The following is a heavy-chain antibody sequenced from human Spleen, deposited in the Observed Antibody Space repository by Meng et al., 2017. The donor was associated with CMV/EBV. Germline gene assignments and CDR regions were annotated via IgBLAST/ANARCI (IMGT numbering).Heavy chain of an antibody. D-gene: IGHD3-3*01. V-gene: IGHV3-23*01. J-gene: IGHJ4*02. CDR1: GFTFSTSV. Sequence: LGFGGGLGQPGGSLKLYCAASGFTFSTSVMTWVRQAPGRGLEWVSTISDRGGSTNYADFVKGRFSISRDNSKSTLYLQMNSLRVEDTAVYYCASLLFGVVTSQVDFWGQGTLVTVSS. CDR2: ISDRGGST. CDR3: ASLLFGVVTSQVDF.